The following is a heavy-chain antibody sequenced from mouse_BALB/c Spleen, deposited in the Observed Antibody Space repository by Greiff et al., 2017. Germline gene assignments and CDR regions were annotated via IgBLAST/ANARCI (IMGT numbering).Heavy chain of an antibody. CDR3: TRGGMITTTGVHYYAMDY. CDR1: GFTFSSYT. CDR2: ISSGGSYT. D-gene: IGHD2-4*01. J-gene: IGHJ4*01. Sequence: EVKLVESGGGLVKPGGSLKLSCAASGFTFSSYTMSWVRQTPEKRLEWVATISSGGSYTYYPDSVKGRFTISRDNAKNTLYLQMSSLKSEDTAMYYCTRGGMITTTGVHYYAMDYWGQGTSVTVSS. V-gene: IGHV5-6-4*01.